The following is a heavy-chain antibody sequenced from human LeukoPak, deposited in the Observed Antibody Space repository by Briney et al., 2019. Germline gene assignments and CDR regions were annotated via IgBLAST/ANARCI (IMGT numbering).Heavy chain of an antibody. V-gene: IGHV3-74*01. CDR3: ARTEGTVAYDS. CDR1: GFTFSNYW. Sequence: PGGSLRLSCAASGFTFSNYWMHWVRQAPGRRLVWVSRINSDGSGTTYADSVRGRFTISRDNAENTLYLQVNSLRAEDTAVYYCARTEGTVAYDSWGQGTLVTVSS. D-gene: IGHD4-23*01. J-gene: IGHJ5*01. CDR2: INSDGSGT.